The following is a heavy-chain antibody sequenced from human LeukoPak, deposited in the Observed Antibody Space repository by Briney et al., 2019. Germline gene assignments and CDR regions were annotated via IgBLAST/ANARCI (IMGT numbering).Heavy chain of an antibody. CDR2: IYYSGST. D-gene: IGHD3-3*01. CDR3: ARGKTYYDFWSGYYSSAFDI. V-gene: IGHV4-59*01. J-gene: IGHJ3*02. Sequence: SETLSLTCTVSGGSISSYYWSWIRQPPGKGLEWIGYIYYSGSTNYNPSLKSRVTISVDTSKNQFSLKLSSVTAADTAVYYCARGKTYYDFWSGYYSSAFDIWGQGTMVTVSS. CDR1: GGSISSYY.